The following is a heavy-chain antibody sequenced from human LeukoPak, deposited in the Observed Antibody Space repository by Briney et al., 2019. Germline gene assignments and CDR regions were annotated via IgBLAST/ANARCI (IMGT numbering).Heavy chain of an antibody. V-gene: IGHV1-46*01. J-gene: IGHJ6*02. CDR1: GYVFTNYY. Sequence: ASVKVSCKASGYVFTNYYMHWVRQAPGQGLEWMGIINPSGGSTSYAQKFQGRVTMTRDTSTSTVYMELSSLRSEDTAVYYCARDLSPPTYGMDVWGQGTTVTVSS. D-gene: IGHD2/OR15-2a*01. CDR2: INPSGGST. CDR3: ARDLSPPTYGMDV.